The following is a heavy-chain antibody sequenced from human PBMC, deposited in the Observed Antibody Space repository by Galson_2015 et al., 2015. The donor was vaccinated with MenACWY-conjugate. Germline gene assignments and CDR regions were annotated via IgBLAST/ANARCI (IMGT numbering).Heavy chain of an antibody. CDR3: ARQMYSSYWWPDS. Sequence: SLRLSCAASGFTFSSYWMHWVRQAPGKGLVWVSRINSDGSTTSYADSVKGRFTISRDNAKNTLYLQMNSLRAEDTAVYYCARQMYSSYWWPDSCGQGALLSVSS. V-gene: IGHV3-74*01. D-gene: IGHD6-19*01. J-gene: IGHJ4*02. CDR1: GFTFSSYW. CDR2: INSDGSTT.